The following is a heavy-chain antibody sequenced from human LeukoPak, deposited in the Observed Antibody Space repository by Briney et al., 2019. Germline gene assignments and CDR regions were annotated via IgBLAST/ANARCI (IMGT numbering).Heavy chain of an antibody. J-gene: IGHJ4*02. D-gene: IGHD1-26*01. CDR2: IYTSGST. V-gene: IGHV4-4*07. Sequence: SETLSLTCTVSGGSISSYYWSWIRQPAGKGLEWIGRIYTSGSTNYGASLKSRVSMSVDTSKNQFSLKLSSVTAADTAVFYCARENSGSYREFDYWGQGTLVTVSS. CDR1: GGSISSYY. CDR3: ARENSGSYREFDY.